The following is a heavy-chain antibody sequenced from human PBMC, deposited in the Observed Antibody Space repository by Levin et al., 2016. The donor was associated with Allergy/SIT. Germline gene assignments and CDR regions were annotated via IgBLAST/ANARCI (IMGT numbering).Heavy chain of an antibody. V-gene: IGHV1-8*01. D-gene: IGHD6-13*01. CDR1: GYTFISYD. CDR3: ARDLDSTSWYEWLDL. CDR2: MNPNTGNT. Sequence: ASVKVSCKASGYTFISYDINWVRQAPGQGLEWMGWMNPNTGNTKYSQKFQGRATITRDTSASTAYMELSSLRSEDTAVYYCARDLDSTSWYEWLDLWGQGTLVTVSS. J-gene: IGHJ5*02.